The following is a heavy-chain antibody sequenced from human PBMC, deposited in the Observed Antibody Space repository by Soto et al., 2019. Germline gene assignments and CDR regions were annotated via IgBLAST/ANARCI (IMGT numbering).Heavy chain of an antibody. CDR1: GGSISSYY. CDR3: GRGRVCGGDCYGMDV. V-gene: IGHV4-59*01. CDR2: IYYSGST. D-gene: IGHD2-21*02. Sequence: QVQLQESGPGLVKPSETLSLTCTVSGGSISSYYWSWIRQPPGKGLEWIGYIYYSGSTNYNPSLKSRCTISAGTSKNQVWRRVSSVAGADAGVYYCGRGRVCGGDCYGMDVWGQGTTVTVSS. J-gene: IGHJ6*02.